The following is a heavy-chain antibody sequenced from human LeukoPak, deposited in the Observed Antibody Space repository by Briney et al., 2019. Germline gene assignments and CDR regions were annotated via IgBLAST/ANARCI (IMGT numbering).Heavy chain of an antibody. D-gene: IGHD6-19*01. CDR2: IRYDGSNK. CDR1: GFTFSSYG. V-gene: IGHV3-30*02. Sequence: GRSLRLSCAASGFTFSSYGMHWVRQAPGKGLEWVAFIRYDGSNKYYADSVKGRFTISRDNSKNTLYLQMNSLRAEDTAVYYCAKEVEVAGTKYYFDYWGQGTLVTVSS. CDR3: AKEVEVAGTKYYFDY. J-gene: IGHJ4*02.